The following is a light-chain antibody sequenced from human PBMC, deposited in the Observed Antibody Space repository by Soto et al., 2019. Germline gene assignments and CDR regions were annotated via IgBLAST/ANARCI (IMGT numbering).Light chain of an antibody. Sequence: GDRVTITCRASQSISTWLAWYQQKPGKAPNLLMYEASILQSGVPSRFRGSGSGTEFTLTISNLQPDDFATYYCQQYNTYWTFGQGTKVEIK. CDR2: EAS. V-gene: IGKV1-5*03. CDR1: QSISTW. J-gene: IGKJ1*01. CDR3: QQYNTYWT.